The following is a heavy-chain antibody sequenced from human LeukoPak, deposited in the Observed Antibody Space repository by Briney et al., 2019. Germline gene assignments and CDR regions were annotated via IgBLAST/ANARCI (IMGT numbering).Heavy chain of an antibody. V-gene: IGHV4-31*03. Sequence: PSQTLSLTCTVSGVSISSAGYWSWIRQYPGKGLEWIGYIYFSGSTYYNPSLKSRVTISVDTPKNHFSLKLSSVTAADTAVYYCARVPPDYGDYVRAFDIWGQGTKVTVSS. CDR1: GVSISSAGY. CDR3: ARVPPDYGDYVRAFDI. D-gene: IGHD4-17*01. CDR2: IYFSGST. J-gene: IGHJ3*02.